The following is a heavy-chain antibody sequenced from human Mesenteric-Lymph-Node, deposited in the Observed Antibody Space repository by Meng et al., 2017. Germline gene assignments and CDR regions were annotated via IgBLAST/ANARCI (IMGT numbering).Heavy chain of an antibody. CDR1: GYTFTGYY. CDR3: ARGYSSSWAEYYYYYYGMDV. D-gene: IGHD6-13*01. V-gene: IGHV1-2*02. Sequence: ASVKVSCKASGYTFTGYYMHWVRQAPGQGLEWMGWINPNSGGTNYAQKFQGRVTMTRDTSISTAYMELSRLRSDDTAVYYCARGYSSSWAEYYYYYYGMDVWGQGTTVTVSS. CDR2: INPNSGGT. J-gene: IGHJ6*02.